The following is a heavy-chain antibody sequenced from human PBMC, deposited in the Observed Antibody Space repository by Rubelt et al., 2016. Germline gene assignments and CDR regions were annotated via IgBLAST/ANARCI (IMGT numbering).Heavy chain of an antibody. CDR3: ARREVSSGWYDY. V-gene: IGHV4-59*08. J-gene: IGHJ4*02. CDR2: VYSSGST. CDR1: GGSISGYY. Sequence: QVQLQESGPGLVKPSETLSLTCSVSGGSISGYYWNWIRQPPGKGLEWIGYVYSSGSTNYNPSLKSRVTISVDTSKNQFSLKLSSVTAADTAMYYCARREVSSGWYDYWGQGTLVTVSS. D-gene: IGHD6-19*01.